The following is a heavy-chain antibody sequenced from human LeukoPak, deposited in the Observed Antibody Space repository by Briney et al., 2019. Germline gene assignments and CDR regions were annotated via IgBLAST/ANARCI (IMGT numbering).Heavy chain of an antibody. J-gene: IGHJ4*02. D-gene: IGHD2-2*01. CDR3: ARWGSTSCYDF. Sequence: GGSLRLSCAASGFTFSSYAMHWVRQAPGKGLEYVAAISTNGDSTYYANSVKGRFTISRDNSKNSLYLQMGSLRVEDMAVYYCARWGSTSCYDFWGQGTLVTVSS. CDR1: GFTFSSYA. V-gene: IGHV3-64*01. CDR2: ISTNGDST.